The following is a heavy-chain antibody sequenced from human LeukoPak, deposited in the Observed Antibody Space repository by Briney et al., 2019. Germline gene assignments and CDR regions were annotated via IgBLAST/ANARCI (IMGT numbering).Heavy chain of an antibody. CDR1: GDSVSSNSAA. D-gene: IGHD6-19*01. CDR3: ARDLEIAVYYYYYGMDV. Sequence: SQTLSLTCAISGDSVSSNSAAWNWIRQSPSRGLEWLGRTYYRSKWYNDYAVSVKSRITINPDTSKNQFSLQLNSVTPEDTAVYYCARDLEIAVYYYYYGMDVWGQGTTVTVSS. CDR2: TYYRSKWYN. J-gene: IGHJ6*02. V-gene: IGHV6-1*01.